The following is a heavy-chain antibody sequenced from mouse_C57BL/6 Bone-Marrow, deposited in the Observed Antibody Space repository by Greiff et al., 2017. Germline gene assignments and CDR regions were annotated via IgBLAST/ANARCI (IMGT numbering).Heavy chain of an antibody. CDR3: ARRRGFAY. V-gene: IGHV5-6*01. J-gene: IGHJ3*01. CDR2: ISSGGSYT. CDR1: GFTFSSYG. Sequence: EVQLQESGGVLVKPGGSLKLSCAASGFTFSSYGMSWVRQTPDKRLEWVATISSGGSYTYYPDSVKGRFTISRDNAKNSLYLQMSSLKSEDTAMYYCARRRGFAYWGQGTLVTVSA.